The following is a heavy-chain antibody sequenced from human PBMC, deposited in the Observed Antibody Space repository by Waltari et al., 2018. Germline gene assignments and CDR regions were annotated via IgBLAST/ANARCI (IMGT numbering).Heavy chain of an antibody. CDR3: ARSAAGSY. CDR1: GFTFSSSS. Sequence: EVQLVESGGGLVKPGGSLSLPCAASGFTFSSSSLNWVRQAPGKGLEWVSSISISSSYIYYADSVKGRFTISRDNAKNSLYLQMNSLRAEDTAVYYCARSAAGSYWGQGTLVTVSS. D-gene: IGHD6-13*01. CDR2: ISISSSYI. V-gene: IGHV3-21*01. J-gene: IGHJ4*02.